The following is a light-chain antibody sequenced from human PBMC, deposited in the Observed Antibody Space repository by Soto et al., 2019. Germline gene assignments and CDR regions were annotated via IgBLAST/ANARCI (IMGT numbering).Light chain of an antibody. CDR2: AAS. J-gene: IGKJ2*01. CDR1: QAISRW. V-gene: IGKV1-12*01. Sequence: DIQMTQSPSYVSASVGDRVTITCRASQAISRWVAWYQQKPGAAPKLLIYAASNLQSGVPSRFSGSGSGTDLTLTISGLQPDDFATYYCQQANSFPPYTFGQGTKLEIK. CDR3: QQANSFPPYT.